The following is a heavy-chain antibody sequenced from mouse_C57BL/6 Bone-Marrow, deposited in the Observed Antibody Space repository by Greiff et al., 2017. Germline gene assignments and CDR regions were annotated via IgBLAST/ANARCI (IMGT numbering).Heavy chain of an antibody. CDR3: ARHDPWFAY. Sequence: VQLKESRGDLVKPGGSLKLSCAASGFTFSSYGMSWVRQTPDKRLEWVATISSGGSYTYYPDSVKGRFTISRDNAKNTLYLQMSSLKSEDTAMYYCARHDPWFAYWDQGTLVTVSA. J-gene: IGHJ3*01. V-gene: IGHV5-6*01. CDR2: ISSGGSYT. CDR1: GFTFSSYG.